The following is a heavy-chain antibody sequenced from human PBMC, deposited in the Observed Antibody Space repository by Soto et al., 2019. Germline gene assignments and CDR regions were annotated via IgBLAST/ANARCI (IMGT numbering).Heavy chain of an antibody. Sequence: GSLRLSCAASGFTFSDYYMSWIRQAPGKGLEWVSYISSSGSTIYYADSVKGRFTISRDNAKNSLYLQMNSLRAEDTAVYYCARDSYAAMALFDYWGQGTLVTVSS. J-gene: IGHJ4*02. D-gene: IGHD5-18*01. CDR2: ISSSGSTI. V-gene: IGHV3-11*01. CDR3: ARDSYAAMALFDY. CDR1: GFTFSDYY.